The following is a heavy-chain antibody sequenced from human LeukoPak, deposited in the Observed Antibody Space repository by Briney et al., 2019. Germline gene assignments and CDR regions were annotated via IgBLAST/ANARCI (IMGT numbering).Heavy chain of an antibody. D-gene: IGHD3-22*01. Sequence: GGSLRLSCAASGFTFSDYYMSWIRQAPGKGLEWVSYISSSGSTIYYADSVKGRFTISRDNAKNSLYLQMNSLRAEDTAVYYCARDMYYYDSSGYFVGPGYFQHWGQGTLVTVSS. V-gene: IGHV3-11*04. J-gene: IGHJ1*01. CDR2: ISSSGSTI. CDR3: ARDMYYYDSSGYFVGPGYFQH. CDR1: GFTFSDYY.